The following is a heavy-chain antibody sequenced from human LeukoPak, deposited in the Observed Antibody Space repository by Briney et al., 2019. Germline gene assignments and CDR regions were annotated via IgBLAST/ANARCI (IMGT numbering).Heavy chain of an antibody. Sequence: GGSLRLSCAASGFTFSSYWMSWVRQAPGKGLEWVANIKQDGSAKYYVDSMEGRFTISRDNAKNSLYLQMNSLRAEDTAVYYCARDRRVGGWGGAFDMWGHGTQVTVSS. CDR3: ARDRRVGGWGGAFDM. D-gene: IGHD6-19*01. CDR1: GFTFSSYW. V-gene: IGHV3-7*01. J-gene: IGHJ3*02. CDR2: IKQDGSAK.